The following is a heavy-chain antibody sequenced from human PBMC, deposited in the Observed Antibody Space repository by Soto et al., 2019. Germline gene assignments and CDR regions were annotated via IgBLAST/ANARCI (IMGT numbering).Heavy chain of an antibody. Sequence: EVQLVESGGGLVQPGGSLRLSCAASGFTFSSYCMTWVRQAPGKGLEWVANIKEDGSEKYYVDSVKGRFTISRDNAKNSVYLQMDSLRAEDTAVYYCADSGCYTDVGGEGTTVTVSS. V-gene: IGHV3-7*01. CDR1: GFTFSSYC. CDR3: ADSGCYTDV. D-gene: IGHD5-12*01. J-gene: IGHJ6*03. CDR2: IKEDGSEK.